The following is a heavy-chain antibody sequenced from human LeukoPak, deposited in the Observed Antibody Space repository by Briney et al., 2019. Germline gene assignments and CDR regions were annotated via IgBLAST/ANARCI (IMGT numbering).Heavy chain of an antibody. CDR2: ISGSAGST. CDR1: GFPFSTYA. Sequence: GGSLRLSCAASGFPFSTYAMSWVRQAPGKGLEWVSAISGSAGSTYYVDSVKGRFTISRDNSKNTLYLQMNSLRAEDTAVYYCARTVAGPYSWGQGTLVTVSS. D-gene: IGHD6-19*01. V-gene: IGHV3-23*01. CDR3: ARTVAGPYS. J-gene: IGHJ4*02.